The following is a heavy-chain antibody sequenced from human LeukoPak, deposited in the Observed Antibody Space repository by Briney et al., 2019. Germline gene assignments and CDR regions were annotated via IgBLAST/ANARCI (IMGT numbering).Heavy chain of an antibody. Sequence: GASVKVSCKVSGYTLTELSMHWVRQAPGKGLEWMGGFDPEDGETIYAQKFQGRVTMTEDTSTDTAYMELSSLRSEDTAVYYCATLPLYCSSTSCSPYYYYYCMDVWGKGTTVTVSS. J-gene: IGHJ6*03. CDR2: FDPEDGET. D-gene: IGHD2-2*01. CDR3: ATLPLYCSSTSCSPYYYYYCMDV. CDR1: GYTLTELS. V-gene: IGHV1-24*01.